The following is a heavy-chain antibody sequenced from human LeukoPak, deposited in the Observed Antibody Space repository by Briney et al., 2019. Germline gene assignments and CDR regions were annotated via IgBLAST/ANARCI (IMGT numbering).Heavy chain of an antibody. J-gene: IGHJ3*02. CDR3: ARDIYTVTTLTSNDAFDI. D-gene: IGHD4-17*01. CDR2: FDPEDGET. CDR1: GYTLTEFS. V-gene: IGHV1-24*01. Sequence: ASVKVSCKVSGYTLTEFSMHWVRQAPRKGLEWMGGFDPEDGETIYAQKFQGRVTMTEDTSTDTSYMELSRLRSEDTAVYYCARDIYTVTTLTSNDAFDIWGQGTMVTVSS.